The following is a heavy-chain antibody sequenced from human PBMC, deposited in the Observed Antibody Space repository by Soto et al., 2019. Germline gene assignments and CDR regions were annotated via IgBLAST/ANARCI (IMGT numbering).Heavy chain of an antibody. CDR3: AHRILRTVFGLVTTTAIYSDF. CDR2: IYWDDDK. CDR1: GFSLTTSGVG. Sequence: QITLNESGPTVVKPAETLTLTCTFSGFSLTTSGVGVGWIRQSPGKAPEWLALIYWDDDKRYSASLKSRLTITKATSKNQGVLTMASVDPAATATYYCAHRILRTVFGLVTTTAIYSDFWGQGTPVVVSS. D-gene: IGHD3-3*01. J-gene: IGHJ4*02. V-gene: IGHV2-5*02.